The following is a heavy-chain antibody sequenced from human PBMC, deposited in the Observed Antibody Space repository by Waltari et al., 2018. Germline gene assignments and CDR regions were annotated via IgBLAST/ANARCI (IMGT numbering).Heavy chain of an antibody. CDR2: IIPIFGTE. Sequence: QVQLVQSGAEVKKPGSSVKVSCKTSGGTFSSYAISWVRQAPGQGLEWMGGIIPIFGTENYEQKCQGRVTMNADKSTSTAYMELSSLRSEDTAVYYCARSDYMDVWGTGTTVTVSS. J-gene: IGHJ6*03. V-gene: IGHV1-69*14. CDR3: ARSDYMDV. CDR1: GGTFSSYA.